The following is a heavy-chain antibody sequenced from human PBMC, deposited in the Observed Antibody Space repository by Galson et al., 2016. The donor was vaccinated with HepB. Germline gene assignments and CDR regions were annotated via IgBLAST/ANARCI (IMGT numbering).Heavy chain of an antibody. Sequence: SLRLSCAASGSTFSSYGMHWVRQAPGKGLEWVAVIWYDGSNKYYADSVKGRFTISRDNSKNTLYLQMNSVGVEDTAVYFCAKSGFFGELDKWGQGTGVVVSS. D-gene: IGHD3-10*01. CDR3: AKSGFFGELDK. V-gene: IGHV3-33*06. J-gene: IGHJ4*02. CDR2: IWYDGSNK. CDR1: GSTFSSYG.